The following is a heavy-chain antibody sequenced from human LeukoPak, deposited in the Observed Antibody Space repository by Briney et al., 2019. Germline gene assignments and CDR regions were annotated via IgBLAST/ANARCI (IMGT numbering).Heavy chain of an antibody. CDR2: ISSGSSTI. Sequence: GGSLRLSCAASGVCFSSYEMSWVCQGPRRGLGWISYISSGSSTITYSDSVSGRLTVSRDNAKNSLYLLMNSLRAADTAVFYCARDGDYVVGYFYYWGQGTLVTVSS. V-gene: IGHV3-48*03. J-gene: IGHJ4*02. CDR1: GVCFSSYE. D-gene: IGHD4-17*01. CDR3: ARDGDYVVGYFYY.